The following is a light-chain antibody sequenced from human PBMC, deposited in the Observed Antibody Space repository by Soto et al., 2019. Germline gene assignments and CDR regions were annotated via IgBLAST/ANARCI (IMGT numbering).Light chain of an antibody. Sequence: QSVLTQPASVSGSPGQSITISCTGTSIDVGGYNYVSWYQHHPGKAPKLMIYEVSNRPSGVSNRFSGSKSGNTASLTISGLQAEDEADYYCSSYTSSSTPVVFGGGTKVTVL. CDR3: SSYTSSSTPVV. J-gene: IGLJ2*01. CDR1: SIDVGGYNY. V-gene: IGLV2-14*01. CDR2: EVS.